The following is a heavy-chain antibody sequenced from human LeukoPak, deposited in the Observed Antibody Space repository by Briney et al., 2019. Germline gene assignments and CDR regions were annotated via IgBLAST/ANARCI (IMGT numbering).Heavy chain of an antibody. CDR2: IYYSGST. D-gene: IGHD3-22*01. Sequence: SETLSLTCTVSGGSISSYYWSWIRQPPGKGLEWIGCIYYSGSTNYNPSLKSRVTISVDTSKNQFSLKLSSVTAADTAVYYCAREAPDSSGYLVDYWGQGTLVTVSS. CDR1: GGSISSYY. V-gene: IGHV4-59*01. J-gene: IGHJ4*02. CDR3: AREAPDSSGYLVDY.